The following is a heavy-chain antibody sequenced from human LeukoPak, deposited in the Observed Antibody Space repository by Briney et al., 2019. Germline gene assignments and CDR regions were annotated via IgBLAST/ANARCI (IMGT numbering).Heavy chain of an antibody. J-gene: IGHJ4*02. CDR3: AKDISGYCSSTSCSI. Sequence: PGGSLRLSCAASGFSFNNYAMSWVRQAPGKGLEWVSAITDSGGDTYHADSVKGRFTISRDNSKNTLYLQMNSLRAEDTAVYYCAKDISGYCSSTSCSIWGQGTLVTVSS. CDR2: ITDSGGDT. V-gene: IGHV3-23*01. CDR1: GFSFNNYA. D-gene: IGHD2-2*01.